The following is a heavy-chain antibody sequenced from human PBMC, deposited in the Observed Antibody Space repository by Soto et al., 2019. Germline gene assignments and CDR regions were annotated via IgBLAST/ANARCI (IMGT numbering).Heavy chain of an antibody. CDR2: ISYDGSNK. J-gene: IGHJ6*02. CDR3: AREEDCSGGSCYYPYYYGMDV. Sequence: QVQLVESGGGVVQPGRSLRLSCAASGFTFSSYAMHWVRQAPGKGLEWVAVISYDGSNKYYADSVKGRFTISRDNSKNTLYLQMNSLRAEDTAVYYCAREEDCSGGSCYYPYYYGMDVWGQGTTVTVSS. V-gene: IGHV3-30-3*01. CDR1: GFTFSSYA. D-gene: IGHD2-15*01.